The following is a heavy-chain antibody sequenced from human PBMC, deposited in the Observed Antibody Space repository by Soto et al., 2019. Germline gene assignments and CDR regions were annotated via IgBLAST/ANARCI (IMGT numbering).Heavy chain of an antibody. V-gene: IGHV4-59*06. D-gene: IGHD2-2*01. CDR3: ARGGTSYYYYYGMDV. CDR1: GGSISSYY. Sequence: PSETLSLTCTVSGGSISSYYWSWIRQHPGKGLEWIGYIYYSGSTYYNPSLKSRVTISVDTSKNQFSLKLSSVTAADTAVYYCARGGTSYYYYYGMDVWGQGTTVTVSS. CDR2: IYYSGST. J-gene: IGHJ6*02.